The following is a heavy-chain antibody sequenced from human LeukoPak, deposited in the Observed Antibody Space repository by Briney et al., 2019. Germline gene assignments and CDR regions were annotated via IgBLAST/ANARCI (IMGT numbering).Heavy chain of an antibody. CDR1: GITFSNYW. V-gene: IGHV3-74*01. D-gene: IGHD4-11*01. CDR3: ATDDYRGLGY. Sequence: GGSLRLSCAASGITFSNYWMHWVRHAPGKGLVWVSHITQDGSSTFYADSVRGRFTISRDNAKNTLYLQMNSLRAEDTAVYYCATDDYRGLGYWGQGTLVTVSS. CDR2: ITQDGSST. J-gene: IGHJ4*02.